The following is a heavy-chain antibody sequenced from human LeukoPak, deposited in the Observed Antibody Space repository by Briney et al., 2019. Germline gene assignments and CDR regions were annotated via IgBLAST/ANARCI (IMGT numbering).Heavy chain of an antibody. CDR2: ISSSSSYI. J-gene: IGHJ4*02. CDR3: AGGNYGSGSYQVN. D-gene: IGHD3-10*01. V-gene: IGHV3-21*01. CDR1: AFTFSSYS. Sequence: GGSLRLSCAASAFTFSSYSMNWARQAPGKGLEWVSSISSSSSYIYYADSVKGRFTISRDNAMNSLYLQMNSLRAEDTAVYYCAGGNYGSGSYQVNWGQGALVTVSS.